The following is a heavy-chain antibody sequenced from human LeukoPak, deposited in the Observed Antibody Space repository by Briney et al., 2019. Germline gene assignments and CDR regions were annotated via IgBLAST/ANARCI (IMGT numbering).Heavy chain of an antibody. D-gene: IGHD3-3*01. V-gene: IGHV4-31*03. CDR3: ARGGLYYDSY. CDR2: IYYSGST. J-gene: IGHJ4*02. CDR1: GGSISSGGYY. Sequence: SETLSLTCTVSGGSISSGGYYWSWIRQHPGKGLEWIGYIYYSGSTYYNPSLKSRVTISVDTSKNQFSLKLSSVTAADTAVYYCARGGLYYDSYWGQGTLVTVSS.